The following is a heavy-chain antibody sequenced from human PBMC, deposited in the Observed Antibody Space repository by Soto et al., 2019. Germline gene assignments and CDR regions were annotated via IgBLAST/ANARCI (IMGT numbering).Heavy chain of an antibody. CDR3: ARVTNWNFEY. CDR1: GNSFISNW. J-gene: IGHJ4*02. V-gene: IGHV5-51*01. CDR2: IYPGNSDT. D-gene: IGHD1-20*01. Sequence: GESLKISCKGSGNSFISNWIAWVRQMPGKGLEWMGIIYPGNSDTRYSPSFQGQVIISADTSISTAYLQWSSLKASDTAIYYSARVTNWNFEYWGQGILVTVSS.